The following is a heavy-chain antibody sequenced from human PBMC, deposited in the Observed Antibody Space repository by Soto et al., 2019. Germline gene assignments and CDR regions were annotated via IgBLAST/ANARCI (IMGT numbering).Heavy chain of an antibody. Sequence: QITLKESGPTLVKPTQTLTLTCTFSGFSLSTSGVTVGWIRQPPGKALEWLALVFWDDEKRYSPSLKSRLPITKDPSKRQVVRTMTNMDRADTATYYSAPRRCDDGVCSRFDCWGQGTLVTVSS. CDR2: VFWDDEK. D-gene: IGHD2-8*01. CDR3: APRRCDDGVCSRFDC. V-gene: IGHV2-5*02. J-gene: IGHJ4*02. CDR1: GFSLSTSGVT.